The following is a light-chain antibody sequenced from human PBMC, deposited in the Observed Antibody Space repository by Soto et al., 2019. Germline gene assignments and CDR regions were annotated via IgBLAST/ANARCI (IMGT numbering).Light chain of an antibody. CDR1: QSVSNNY. CDR2: GAS. J-gene: IGKJ1*01. CDR3: QQYGSSGT. V-gene: IGKV3-20*01. Sequence: EIVLTQSPATLSSFPGERATLSCRASQSVSNNYLAWYQQKPGQAPRLLIYGASNRATGIPDRFSGSGSGADFTLTISRLEPEDFAVYYCQQYGSSGTCGQGTKVDIK.